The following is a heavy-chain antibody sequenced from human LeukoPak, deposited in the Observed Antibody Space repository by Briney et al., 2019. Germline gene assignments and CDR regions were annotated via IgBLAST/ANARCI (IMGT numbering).Heavy chain of an antibody. Sequence: GGSLRLSCAASGFSLSSYEMNWVRQAPGKGLEWLSYINSRGSTSYYADSVKGRFTISRDNAKNSLYLQMNSLRAEDTAVYYYATKHDYWGQGTLVTVSS. J-gene: IGHJ4*02. V-gene: IGHV3-48*03. CDR3: ATKHDY. CDR1: GFSLSSYE. CDR2: INSRGSTS.